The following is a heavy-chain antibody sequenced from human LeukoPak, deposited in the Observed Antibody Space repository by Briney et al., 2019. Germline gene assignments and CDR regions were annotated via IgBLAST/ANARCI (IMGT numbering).Heavy chain of an antibody. CDR1: GFTFSSYW. CDR3: ARDTLTYFDWLYYYYGMDV. J-gene: IGHJ6*04. D-gene: IGHD3-9*01. Sequence: PGGSLRLSCAASGFTFSSYWMSWVRQAPGKGLEWVANIRQDGSEKYYVDSVKGRFTISRDNAKNSLYLQMNSLRAEDTAVYYCARDTLTYFDWLYYYYGMDVWGKGTTVPVSS. CDR2: IRQDGSEK. V-gene: IGHV3-7*03.